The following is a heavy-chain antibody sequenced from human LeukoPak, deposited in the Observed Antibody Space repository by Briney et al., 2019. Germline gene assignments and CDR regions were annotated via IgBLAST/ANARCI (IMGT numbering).Heavy chain of an antibody. CDR1: GGSISSYY. CDR3: ARDGGYDSSGYFSDY. J-gene: IGHJ4*02. D-gene: IGHD3-22*01. V-gene: IGHV4-59*01. CDR2: IYYSGST. Sequence: SSETLSLTCTVSGGSISSYYWSWIRQPPGKGLEWIGYIYYSGSTNYNPSLKSRVTISVDTSKNQFSLKLSSVTAADTAVYYCARDGGYDSSGYFSDYWGQGTLVTASS.